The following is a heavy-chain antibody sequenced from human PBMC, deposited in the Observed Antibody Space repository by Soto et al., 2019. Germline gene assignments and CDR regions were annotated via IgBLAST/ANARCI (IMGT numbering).Heavy chain of an antibody. D-gene: IGHD4-17*01. CDR3: ARTDDYSPYFDY. Sequence: SQTLSLTCTVSGGSISSYYWSWIRQPPGKGLEWIGYIYYSGSTNYNPSLKSRVTISVDTSKNQFSLKLSSVTAADTAVYYCARTDDYSPYFDYWGQGTLVTVSS. CDR1: GGSISSYY. V-gene: IGHV4-59*01. J-gene: IGHJ4*02. CDR2: IYYSGST.